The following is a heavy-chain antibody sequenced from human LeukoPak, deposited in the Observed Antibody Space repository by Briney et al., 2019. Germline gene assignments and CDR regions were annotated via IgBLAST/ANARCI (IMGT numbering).Heavy chain of an antibody. D-gene: IGHD1-26*01. Sequence: GGSLRLSCAASGFTFSDSTMHWVRQASGKGLEWVGRIRNKANNYATAYATSVKGRFTLSRDDSKNTAYLQMNSLKTKDTALYYCVRGAASGSYYGLGVWGQGATVTVSS. CDR1: GFTFSDST. V-gene: IGHV3-73*01. CDR2: IRNKANNYAT. J-gene: IGHJ6*02. CDR3: VRGAASGSYYGLGV.